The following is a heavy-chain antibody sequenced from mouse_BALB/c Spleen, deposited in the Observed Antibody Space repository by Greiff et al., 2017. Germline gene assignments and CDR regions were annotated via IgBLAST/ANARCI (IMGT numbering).Heavy chain of an antibody. D-gene: IGHD4-1*01. Sequence: QVQLQQPGAELVKPGTSVKLSCKASGYNFTSYWINWVKLRPGQGLEWIGDIYPGSGSTNYNEKFKSKATLTVDTSSSTAYMQLSSLASEDSALYYCARWDEWGQGTLVTVSA. V-gene: IGHV1-55*01. CDR3: ARWDE. CDR1: GYNFTSYW. J-gene: IGHJ3*02. CDR2: IYPGSGST.